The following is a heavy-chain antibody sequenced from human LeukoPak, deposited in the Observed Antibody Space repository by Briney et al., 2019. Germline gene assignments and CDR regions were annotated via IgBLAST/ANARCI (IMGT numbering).Heavy chain of an antibody. CDR2: ISYDGSNK. CDR1: GSTFSSYG. V-gene: IGHV3-30*18. D-gene: IGHD1-26*01. Sequence: GGSLRLSCAASGSTFSSYGMHWVRQAPGKGLEWVAVISYDGSNKYYADSVKGRFTISRDNSKNTLYLQMNSLRAEDTAVYYCAKDRSYRLEGLADYWGQGTLVTVSS. CDR3: AKDRSYRLEGLADY. J-gene: IGHJ4*02.